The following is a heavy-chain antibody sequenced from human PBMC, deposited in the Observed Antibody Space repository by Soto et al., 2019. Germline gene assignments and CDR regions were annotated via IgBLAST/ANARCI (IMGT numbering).Heavy chain of an antibody. D-gene: IGHD2-21*02. CDR2: ISSSGGST. CDR3: ANFYGGNSAHTYTIDP. Sequence: EVQLLESGGGLVQPGGSLRLSCAASGFTFSSYAMSWVRQAPGKGLEWVSTISSSGGSTHYADSVKGRFTISRDNSKNTLYLQMNRLRAEDTAVYYCANFYGGNSAHTYTIDPWGQGTLVTVSS. CDR1: GFTFSSYA. V-gene: IGHV3-23*01. J-gene: IGHJ5*02.